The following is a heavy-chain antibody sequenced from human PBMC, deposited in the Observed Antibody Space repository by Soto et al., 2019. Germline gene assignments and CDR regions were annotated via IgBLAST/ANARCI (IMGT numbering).Heavy chain of an antibody. J-gene: IGHJ4*02. CDR3: ASSLLVGYGLEGESD. CDR2: ISAYNGYT. V-gene: IGHV1-18*01. D-gene: IGHD5-18*01. Sequence: QVQLVQSGAEVKKPGASVKVSCQASGYTFTSYGISWVRHAPGQGLEWMGWISAYNGYTNYAQKLQGRVTMTTDTSASTAYMELRSLRTDETAVEYCASSLLVGYGLEGESDWVQGTLVTV. CDR1: GYTFTSYG.